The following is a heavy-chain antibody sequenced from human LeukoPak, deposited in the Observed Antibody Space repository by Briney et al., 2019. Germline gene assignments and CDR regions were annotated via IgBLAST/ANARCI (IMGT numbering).Heavy chain of an antibody. CDR2: INPNSGGT. Sequence: ASVNVSCKASGYTFTGYYLHWVRQAPGQGLEWMGWINPNSGGTNYAQKFQGRVTMTRDTSISTAYMELSRLRSEDTAVYYCARDRGWNDDNWFDPWGQGTLVTVSS. CDR3: ARDRGWNDDNWFDP. V-gene: IGHV1-2*02. CDR1: GYTFTGYY. J-gene: IGHJ5*02. D-gene: IGHD1-1*01.